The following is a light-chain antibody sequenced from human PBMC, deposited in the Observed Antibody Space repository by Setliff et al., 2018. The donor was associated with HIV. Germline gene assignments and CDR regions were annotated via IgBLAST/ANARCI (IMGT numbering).Light chain of an antibody. V-gene: IGLV2-23*01. CDR1: SNDVGRYDL. J-gene: IGLJ1*01. Sequence: SALAQPASVSGSPGQSITISCTGTSNDVGRYDLVSWYQQHPARAPKLIIYRATRRPSGVSNRFSGSKSGNVASLTISGLQAEDEADYYCCSYAGSYVFGTGTKVTVL. CDR2: RAT. CDR3: CSYAGSYV.